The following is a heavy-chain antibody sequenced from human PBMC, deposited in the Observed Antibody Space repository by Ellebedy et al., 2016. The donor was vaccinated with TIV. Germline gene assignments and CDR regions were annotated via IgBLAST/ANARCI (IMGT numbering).Heavy chain of an antibody. CDR1: GFTFSSYG. Sequence: GGSLRLSCAASGFTFSSYGMHWVRQAPGKGLEWVAVISYDGSNKYYADSVKGRFTISRDNAKNSLYLQMNSLRAEDTAVYYCARDEGSGNYYKGYYYYYGMDVWGQGTTVTVSS. V-gene: IGHV3-30*03. J-gene: IGHJ6*02. CDR2: ISYDGSNK. D-gene: IGHD3-10*01. CDR3: ARDEGSGNYYKGYYYYYGMDV.